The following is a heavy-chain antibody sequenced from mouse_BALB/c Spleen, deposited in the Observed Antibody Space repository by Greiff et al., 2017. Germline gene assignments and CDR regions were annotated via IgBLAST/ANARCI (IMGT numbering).Heavy chain of an antibody. CDR3: ARGLTTVVATPFAY. D-gene: IGHD1-1*01. CDR1: GYTFTSYY. CDR2: IYPGDGST. V-gene: IGHV1S56*01. J-gene: IGHJ3*01. Sequence: QVQLQQSGPELVKPGASVKMSCKASGYTFTSYYIHWVKQRPGQGLEWIGWIYPGDGSTKYNEKFKGKTTLTADKSSSTAYMLLSSLTSEDSAIYFCARGLTTVVATPFAYWGQGTLVTVSA.